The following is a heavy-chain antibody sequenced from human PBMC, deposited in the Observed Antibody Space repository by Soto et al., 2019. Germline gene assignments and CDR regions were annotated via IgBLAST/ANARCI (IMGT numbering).Heavy chain of an antibody. CDR2: VYSSGGT. J-gene: IGHJ5*02. CDR3: ARGQRFSDRFDP. V-gene: IGHV4-4*07. D-gene: IGHD3-3*01. Sequence: SETLSLTCTVSGGSMSSYYWTWIRQPAGKGLEWIGRVYSSGGTHYNPSLKSRVTISLDTSKNQFSLRLLSVTDADTAVYYCARGQRFSDRFDPWGQGTLVTAPQ. CDR1: GGSMSSYY.